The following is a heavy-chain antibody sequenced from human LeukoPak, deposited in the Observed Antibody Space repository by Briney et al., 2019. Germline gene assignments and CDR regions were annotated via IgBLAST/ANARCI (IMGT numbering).Heavy chain of an antibody. CDR3: ARVTVETATKRYFDY. J-gene: IGHJ4*02. D-gene: IGHD2-21*02. CDR2: IISTGTA. CDR1: GVSISSHY. Sequence: SETLSLTCTVSGVSISSHYWSWIRQPPGKGPEWLGFIISTGTANYNPSLKGRVTLSIDTPKDQFSLRLRSVTAADTAVYYCARVTVETATKRYFDYWGQGARVTVSS. V-gene: IGHV4-59*11.